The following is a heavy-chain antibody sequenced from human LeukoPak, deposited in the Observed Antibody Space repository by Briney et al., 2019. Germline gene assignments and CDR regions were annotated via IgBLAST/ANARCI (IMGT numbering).Heavy chain of an antibody. CDR2: INPNSGGT. V-gene: IGHV1-2*02. J-gene: IGHJ4*02. CDR1: GYTFTGYY. CDR3: ARDKGYYYDY. D-gene: IGHD3-22*01. Sequence: ASVTVSCKASGYTFTGYYMHWVRQAPGQGLEWMGWINPNSGGTNYAQKFQGRVTMTGDTSISTAYMELSRLRSDDTAVYYCARDKGYYYDYWGQGTLVTVSS.